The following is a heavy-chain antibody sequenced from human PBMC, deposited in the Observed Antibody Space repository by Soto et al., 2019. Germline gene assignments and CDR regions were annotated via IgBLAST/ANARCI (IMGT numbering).Heavy chain of an antibody. J-gene: IGHJ4*02. D-gene: IGHD5-12*01. V-gene: IGHV3-53*02. Sequence: EVQLVETGGGLIQPGGSLRLSCAASGFTVSSNYMSWVRQAPGKGLEWVSVIYSGGSTYYADSVKGRFTISRDNSKNTLYLQMNSLRAEDTAVYYCARVVWLQYPLFTDWGQGTLVTVSS. CDR3: ARVVWLQYPLFTD. CDR2: IYSGGST. CDR1: GFTVSSNY.